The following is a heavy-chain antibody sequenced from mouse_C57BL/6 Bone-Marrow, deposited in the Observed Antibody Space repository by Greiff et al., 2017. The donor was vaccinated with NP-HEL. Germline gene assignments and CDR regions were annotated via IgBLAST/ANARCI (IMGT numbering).Heavy chain of an antibody. Sequence: EVQLQQSGPELVKPGASVKISCKASGYSFTDYYMNCVKQSIGKSLEWIGVINPNDGTTSYNQKFKGKATLTADKSSSTAYMQRSSLTSEDAAVYYCASLGQGYAMDYWGKGTSVTVTS. D-gene: IGHD3-3*01. CDR1: GYSFTDYY. CDR3: ASLGQGYAMDY. V-gene: IGHV1-39*01. J-gene: IGHJ4*01. CDR2: INPNDGTT.